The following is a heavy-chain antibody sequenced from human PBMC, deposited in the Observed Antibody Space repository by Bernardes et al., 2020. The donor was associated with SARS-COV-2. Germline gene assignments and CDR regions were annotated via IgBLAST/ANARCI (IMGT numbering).Heavy chain of an antibody. V-gene: IGHV3-49*04. CDR3: TGDDFWSGYYSY. D-gene: IGHD3-3*01. CDR1: GFTFGDYA. CDR2: IRSKAYGGTT. Sequence: GGSLRLSCTASGFTFGDYAMSWVRQAPGKGLEWVGFIRSKAYGGTTEYAASVKGRFTISRDDSKSIAYLQMNSLKTEDTAVYYCTGDDFWSGYYSYWGQGTLVTVSS. J-gene: IGHJ4*02.